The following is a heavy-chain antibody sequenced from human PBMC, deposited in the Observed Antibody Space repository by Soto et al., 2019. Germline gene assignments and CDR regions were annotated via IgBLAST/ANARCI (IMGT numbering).Heavy chain of an antibody. D-gene: IGHD4-17*01. CDR2: IYYSGST. CDR1: GGSISSGGYY. J-gene: IGHJ6*03. V-gene: IGHV4-31*03. CDR3: ARGREGDYGDYGLSYYYYMDV. Sequence: QVQLQESGPGLVKPSQTLSLTCTVSGGSISSGGYYWSWIRQHPGKGLEWIGYIYYSGSTYYNPSLKSRVTISVDTSKNQFSLKLSSVTAADTAVYYCARGREGDYGDYGLSYYYYMDVWGKGTTVTVSS.